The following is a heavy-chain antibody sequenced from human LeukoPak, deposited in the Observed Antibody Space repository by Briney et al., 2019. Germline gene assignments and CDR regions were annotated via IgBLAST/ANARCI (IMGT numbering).Heavy chain of an antibody. J-gene: IGHJ4*02. D-gene: IGHD6-19*01. CDR3: GKTTTGYSSGQKPAWPVDY. Sequence: GGSLRLSCEASGFTFGSYAMYWVRQAPGKGLEWVAGIFGSGGSAHYADSAKRRFTISRDNPKNAVYLQINSLRAEDTAVYYCGKTTTGYSSGQKPAWPVDYWGQGTLVTVSS. V-gene: IGHV3-23*01. CDR2: IFGSGGSA. CDR1: GFTFGSYA.